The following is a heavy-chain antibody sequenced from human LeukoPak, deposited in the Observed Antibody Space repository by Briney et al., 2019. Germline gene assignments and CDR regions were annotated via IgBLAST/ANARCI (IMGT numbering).Heavy chain of an antibody. D-gene: IGHD6-6*01. CDR2: IYHSGST. CDR3: ARVAARPNWFDP. CDR1: GGSISSGGYY. Sequence: SQNLSLTCAVSGGSISSGGYYWSWIRQPPGKGLEWIGYIYHSGSTYYNPSLKSRVTISVDRSKNQFSLKLSSVTAADTAVYYCARVAARPNWFDPWGQGTLVTVSS. V-gene: IGHV4-30-2*01. J-gene: IGHJ5*02.